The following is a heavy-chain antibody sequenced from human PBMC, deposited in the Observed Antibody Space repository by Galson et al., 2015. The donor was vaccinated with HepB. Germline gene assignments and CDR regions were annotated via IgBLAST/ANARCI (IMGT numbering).Heavy chain of an antibody. CDR1: GFTFSSYG. CDR3: AKDLSIAAVSFDGVDY. V-gene: IGHV3-30*18. J-gene: IGHJ4*02. Sequence: SLRLSCAASGFTFSSYGMHWVRQAPGKGLEWVAVISYDGSNKYYADSVKGRFTISRDNSKNTLYLQMNSLRAEDTAVYYCAKDLSIAAVSFDGVDYWGQGTLVTVSS. CDR2: ISYDGSNK. D-gene: IGHD6-13*01.